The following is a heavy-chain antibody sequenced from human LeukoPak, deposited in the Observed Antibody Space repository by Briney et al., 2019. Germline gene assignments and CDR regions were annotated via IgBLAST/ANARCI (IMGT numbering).Heavy chain of an antibody. CDR2: ILYDGSSK. CDR3: AKTIDKGSGYYMDY. CDR1: GFTFRDHG. D-gene: IGHD3-22*01. V-gene: IGHV3-30*02. J-gene: IGHJ4*02. Sequence: TGGSLRLSCAASGFTFRDHGMHWVRQAPGKGLEWVTFILYDGSSKYYTDSVKGRFTISRDNSKNTLYLQMNSLKPDDTAVYYCAKTIDKGSGYYMDYWGQGTLVSVSS.